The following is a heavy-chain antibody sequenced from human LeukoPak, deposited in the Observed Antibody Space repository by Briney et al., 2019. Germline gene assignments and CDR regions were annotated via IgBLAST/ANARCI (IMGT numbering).Heavy chain of an antibody. V-gene: IGHV4-61*01. D-gene: IGHD5-18*01. CDR1: GVSINTCCYY. J-gene: IGHJ4*02. Sequence: ETLSLTCDVSGVSINTCCYYWTWIRQPPGKGLEWIGYKYYSGSTTYNSSLRSRLTISLDTSKNQFSLRLTSVTAADTAVYYCARGRSYGFDFDSWGPGTLVIVSS. CDR3: ARGRSYGFDFDS. CDR2: KYYSGST.